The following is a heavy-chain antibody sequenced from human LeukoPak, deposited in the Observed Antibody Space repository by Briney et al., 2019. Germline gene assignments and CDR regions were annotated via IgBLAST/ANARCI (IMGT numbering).Heavy chain of an antibody. Sequence: PSQTLSLTCTVSGGSISSGDYYWSWIRQPPGKGLEWIGYIYYSGGTYYNPSHKSRVSISVDTSKNQFSLKLSSVTAADAAVYYCARGNYYDISGYPFDYWGQGTLVTVSS. CDR3: ARGNYYDISGYPFDY. V-gene: IGHV4-30-4*01. D-gene: IGHD3-22*01. J-gene: IGHJ4*02. CDR2: IYYSGGT. CDR1: GGSISSGDYY.